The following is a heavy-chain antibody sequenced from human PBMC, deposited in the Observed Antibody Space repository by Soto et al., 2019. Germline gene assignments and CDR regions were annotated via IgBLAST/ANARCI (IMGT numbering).Heavy chain of an antibody. CDR1: GFSFSDHY. CDR2: TRNKAYSYTT. D-gene: IGHD6-13*01. V-gene: IGHV3-72*01. CDR3: ATSIPSSKWSGSDS. Sequence: EVQLVESGGGLVQPGGSLRLSCAASGFSFSDHYMDWVRQAPGEGLEWVGRTRNKAYSYTTEYAASWRGRFTISRDDSKDSLYLQMKRLKTEDTAVYYCATSIPSSKWSGSDSWGQGTLVTVSS. J-gene: IGHJ4*02.